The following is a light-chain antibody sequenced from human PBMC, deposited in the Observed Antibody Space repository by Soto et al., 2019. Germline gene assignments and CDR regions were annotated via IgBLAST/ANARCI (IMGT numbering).Light chain of an antibody. CDR1: QSISSW. CDR3: QQYNSYRWT. J-gene: IGKJ1*01. Sequence: DIQMTQSPSTLSASVGDRDTNTCRASQSISSWLAWYQQKPGKAPKLLIYDASSLESGVPSRFSGSGSGTEFTLTISSLQPDDFATYYCQQYNSYRWTFGQGTK. CDR2: DAS. V-gene: IGKV1-5*01.